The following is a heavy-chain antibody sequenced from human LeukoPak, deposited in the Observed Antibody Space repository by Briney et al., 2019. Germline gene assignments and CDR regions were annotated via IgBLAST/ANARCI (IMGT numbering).Heavy chain of an antibody. CDR3: ARGVSGDYYGMDV. CDR1: GFTFSDYY. J-gene: IGHJ6*02. CDR2: ISSSSSYT. Sequence: PGGSLRLSCAASGFTFSDYYMSWIRQAPGKGLEWVSYISSSSSYTNYADSVKGRFTISRDNAKNSLYLQMNSLRAEDTAVYYCARGVSGDYYGMDVWGQGTTVTVSS. V-gene: IGHV3-11*06.